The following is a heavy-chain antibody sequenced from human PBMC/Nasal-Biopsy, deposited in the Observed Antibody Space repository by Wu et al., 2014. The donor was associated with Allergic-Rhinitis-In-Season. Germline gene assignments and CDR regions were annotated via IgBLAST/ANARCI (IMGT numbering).Heavy chain of an antibody. J-gene: IGHJ4*02. CDR3: AAVPQLTGYYT. D-gene: IGHD3-9*01. Sequence: YADSVKGRFTISRDNAKNTLYLQMNSLRAEDTAVYYCAAVPQLTGYYTWGQGTLVTVSS. V-gene: IGHV3-74*01.